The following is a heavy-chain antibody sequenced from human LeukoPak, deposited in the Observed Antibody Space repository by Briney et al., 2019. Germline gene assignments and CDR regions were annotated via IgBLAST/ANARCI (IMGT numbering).Heavy chain of an antibody. CDR1: GFTFSSYA. J-gene: IGHJ5*02. CDR3: ARDRRTAAGIWFDP. CDR2: ISGSGGST. V-gene: IGHV3-23*01. Sequence: GGSLRLSCAASGFTFSSYAMSWVRQAPGKGLEWVSAISGSGGSTYYADSVKGRFTISRDNSKNTLYLQMNDLRVEDTAVYYCARDRRTAAGIWFDPWGQGTLVTVSS. D-gene: IGHD6-13*01.